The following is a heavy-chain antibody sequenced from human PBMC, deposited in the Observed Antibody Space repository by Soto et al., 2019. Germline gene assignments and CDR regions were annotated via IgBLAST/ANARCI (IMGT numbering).Heavy chain of an antibody. CDR3: AKDRGGDYYFDY. V-gene: IGHV3-30*18. Sequence: QVQLVESGGGVVQPGRSLRLSCAASGFTFSSYGMHWVRQAPGKGLEWVAVISYDGSNKYYADSVKGRFTISRDNSKNTLYLQMHSLRAEDTAVYYCAKDRGGDYYFDYWGQGTLVTVSS. CDR1: GFTFSSYG. CDR2: ISYDGSNK. J-gene: IGHJ4*02. D-gene: IGHD2-21*01.